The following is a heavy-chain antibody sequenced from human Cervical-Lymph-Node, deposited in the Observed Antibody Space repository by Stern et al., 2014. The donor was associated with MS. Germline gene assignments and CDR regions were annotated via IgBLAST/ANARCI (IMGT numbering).Heavy chain of an antibody. CDR3: AKDSKMLALDY. CDR2: ISYDGSNK. Sequence: VQLVESGGGVVQPGRSLRLSCAASGFTFSSYDMHWVRQAPGKGLEWVAVISYDGSNKYYADRVKGRFTISRDTSTNTLYLQMNSLRAEDTSVYYCAKDSKMLALDYWGQGTLVTVSS. J-gene: IGHJ4*02. CDR1: GFTFSSYD. V-gene: IGHV3-30*18. D-gene: IGHD3-10*02.